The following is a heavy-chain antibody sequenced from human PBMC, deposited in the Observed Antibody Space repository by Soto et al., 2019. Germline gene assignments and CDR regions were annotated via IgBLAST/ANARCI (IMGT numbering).Heavy chain of an antibody. CDR1: GYTFTRYG. J-gene: IGHJ6*03. Sequence: QVQLVQSGAEVKKPGASVKVSCKASGYTFTRYGINWVRQAPGQGPEWMGWISAYNGNTNYAQNLQGRVTMTTDTSTTTAYMELRSLRSDDTAVYFGARAGETGTNWNDLYFYYVDVWGKGTTVTVSS. CDR3: ARAGETGTNWNDLYFYYVDV. V-gene: IGHV1-18*01. D-gene: IGHD1-20*01. CDR2: ISAYNGNT.